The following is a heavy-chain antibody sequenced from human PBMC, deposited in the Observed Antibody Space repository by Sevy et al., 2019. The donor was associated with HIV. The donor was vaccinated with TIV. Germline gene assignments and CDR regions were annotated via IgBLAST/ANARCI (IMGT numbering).Heavy chain of an antibody. D-gene: IGHD3-10*01. Sequence: GGSLRLSCAASGFTFSSYWMSWVRQAPGKGLEWVANIKQDGSEKYYVDSLKGRFTISRDNAKNSLYLQMNSLRAEDTAVYYCARGTNISGLFQLLWFGELSHYFDYWGQGTLVTVSS. V-gene: IGHV3-7*01. J-gene: IGHJ4*02. CDR2: IKQDGSEK. CDR1: GFTFSSYW. CDR3: ARGTNISGLFQLLWFGELSHYFDY.